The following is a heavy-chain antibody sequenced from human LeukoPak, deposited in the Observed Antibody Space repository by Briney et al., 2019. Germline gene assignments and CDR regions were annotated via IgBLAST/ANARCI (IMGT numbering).Heavy chain of an antibody. CDR3: ARDLRLKELAYCGGDCLDY. Sequence: GGSLRLSCAASGFTFSNYAMHWVRQAPGKGLEYVSAISSNGGSTYYADSVKGRFTISRDNSKNTLYLQMGSLRAEDMAVYYCARDLRLKELAYCGGDCLDYWGQGTLVTVSS. D-gene: IGHD2-21*02. CDR1: GFTFSNYA. J-gene: IGHJ4*02. V-gene: IGHV3-64*02. CDR2: ISSNGGST.